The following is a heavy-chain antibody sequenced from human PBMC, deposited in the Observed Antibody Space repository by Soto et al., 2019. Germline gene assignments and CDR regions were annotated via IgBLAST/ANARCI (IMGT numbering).Heavy chain of an antibody. CDR1: GFTFDDYA. CDR3: AKGEGYCSGGSCYSGPNWFDP. V-gene: IGHV3-9*01. J-gene: IGHJ5*02. CDR2: ISWNSGSI. Sequence: EVQLVESGGGLVQPGRSLRLSCAASGFTFDDYAMHWVRQAPGKGLEWVSGISWNSGSIGYADSVKGRFTISRDNAKNYLYLQMNSLRAEDTALYYCAKGEGYCSGGSCYSGPNWFDPWGQGTLVTVSS. D-gene: IGHD2-15*01.